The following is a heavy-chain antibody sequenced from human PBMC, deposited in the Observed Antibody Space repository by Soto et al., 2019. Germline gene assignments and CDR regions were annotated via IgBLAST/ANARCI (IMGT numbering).Heavy chain of an antibody. V-gene: IGHV4-59*01. CDR3: ARSIAVPSSHIDH. CDR1: GGSMSGYY. D-gene: IGHD6-6*01. CDR2: VYYTGST. J-gene: IGHJ4*02. Sequence: SETLSLTCRVSGGSMSGYYWSWNRQAPGKGLEWIGYVYYTGSTSYNPSLQSRVTISVDTSNKQFSLSLRLVTAADTAVYFCARSIAVPSSHIDHWGQGIRVTVSS.